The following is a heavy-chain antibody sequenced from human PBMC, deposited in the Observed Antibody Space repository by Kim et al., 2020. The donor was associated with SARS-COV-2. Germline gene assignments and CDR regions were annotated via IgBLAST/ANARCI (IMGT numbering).Heavy chain of an antibody. D-gene: IGHD2-8*01. CDR3: AKLGGVYAIPDGGYYFDY. J-gene: IGHJ4*02. V-gene: IGHV4-39*01. Sequence: KSRVTISVETSKNQFSLKLSSVTAADTAVYYCAKLGGVYAIPDGGYYFDYWGQGTLVTVSS.